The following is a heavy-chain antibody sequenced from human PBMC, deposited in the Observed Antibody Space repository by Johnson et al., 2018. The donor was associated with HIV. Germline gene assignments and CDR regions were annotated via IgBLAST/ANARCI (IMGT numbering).Heavy chain of an antibody. V-gene: IGHV3-23*04. CDR1: GFTFDDYA. Sequence: VQLVESGGGLVQPGRSLRLSCAASGFTFDDYAMHWVRQAPGKGPEWVSRINSAGSSTYYADSVKGRFTISRDNSKNTLYVQMNSLRSEETAAYYCAKGRWELLAGAFDIWGQGTTVTVSS. J-gene: IGHJ3*02. D-gene: IGHD1-26*01. CDR3: AKGRWELLAGAFDI. CDR2: INSAGSST.